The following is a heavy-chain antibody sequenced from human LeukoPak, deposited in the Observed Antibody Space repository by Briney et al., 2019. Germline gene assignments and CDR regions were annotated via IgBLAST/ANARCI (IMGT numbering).Heavy chain of an antibody. CDR3: AKDPRYCSSTRCYAFDI. V-gene: IGHV3-30*02. CDR1: GFTFSSYG. D-gene: IGHD2-2*01. CDR2: IRYDGSNK. J-gene: IGHJ3*02. Sequence: GGSLRLSCAASGFTFSSYGMHWVRQAPGKGLEWVAFIRYDGSNKYYADSVKGRFTISRDNSKNTLYLQMNSLRAEDTAVYYCAKDPRYCSSTRCYAFDIWGQGTMVTVSS.